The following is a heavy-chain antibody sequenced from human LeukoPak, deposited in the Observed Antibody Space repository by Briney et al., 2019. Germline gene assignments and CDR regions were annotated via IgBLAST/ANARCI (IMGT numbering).Heavy chain of an antibody. CDR3: ARGLGGNSRAAPYYFDY. Sequence: GGSLRLSCAASGFSFSTYAMHWVRQAPGKGLEWVSVIYSGGSTYYADSVKGRFTISRDNSKNTLYLQMNSLRAEDTAVYYCARGLGGNSRAAPYYFDYWGQGTLVTVSS. CDR2: IYSGGST. D-gene: IGHD4-23*01. J-gene: IGHJ4*02. CDR1: GFSFSTYA. V-gene: IGHV3-NL1*01.